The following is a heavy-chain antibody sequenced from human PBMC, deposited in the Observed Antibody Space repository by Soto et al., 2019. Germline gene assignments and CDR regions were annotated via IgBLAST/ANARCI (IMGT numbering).Heavy chain of an antibody. J-gene: IGHJ3*02. V-gene: IGHV3-30*18. CDR1: GFTFSSYG. D-gene: IGHD5-12*01. Sequence: QVQLVESGGGVVQPGRSLRLSCAASGFTFSSYGMHWVRQAPGKGLEWVAVISYDGSNKYYADSVKGRFTISRDNSKNTLYLQMESLRGEDTAVYYCGKDPRGGLPPKSAFDIWGQGTMVTVSS. CDR3: GKDPRGGLPPKSAFDI. CDR2: ISYDGSNK.